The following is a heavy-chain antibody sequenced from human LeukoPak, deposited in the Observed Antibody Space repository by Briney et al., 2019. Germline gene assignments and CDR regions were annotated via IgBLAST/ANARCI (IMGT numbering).Heavy chain of an antibody. CDR2: IIPIFGTA. Sequence: SVKVSCKASGGTFSSYAISWVRQAPGQGLEWMGRIIPIFGTANYAQKFQGRVTITTDESTSTAYMELSSPRSEDTAVYYCARDLPHYYDSSGYSDYWGQGTLVTVSS. CDR3: ARDLPHYYDSSGYSDY. D-gene: IGHD3-22*01. V-gene: IGHV1-69*05. CDR1: GGTFSSYA. J-gene: IGHJ4*02.